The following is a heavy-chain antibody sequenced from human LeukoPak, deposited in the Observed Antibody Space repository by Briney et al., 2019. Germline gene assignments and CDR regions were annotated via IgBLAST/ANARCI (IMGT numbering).Heavy chain of an antibody. J-gene: IGHJ4*02. D-gene: IGHD4-11*01. CDR3: ARERWDYIIDY. V-gene: IGHV3-33*01. CDR2: IWYDGSNK. Sequence: GGSLRLSCAASGFTFSSYGMHWVRQAPGKGLEWVAVIWYDGSNKYYADSVKGRFTISRDNSKNTLYLQMNSLRAEDTAVYYCARERWDYIIDYWGQGTLVTVSS. CDR1: GFTFSSYG.